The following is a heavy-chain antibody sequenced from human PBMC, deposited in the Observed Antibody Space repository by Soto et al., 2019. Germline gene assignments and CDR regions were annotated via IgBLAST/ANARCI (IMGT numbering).Heavy chain of an antibody. CDR2: ISYDGSNK. Sequence: HPGGSLRLSCAASGFTFSSYAMHWVRQAPGKGLEWVAVISYDGSNKYYADSVKGRFTISRDNSKNTLYLQMNSLRAEDTAVYYCAREGAAALRGMDVWGQGTTVTVPS. D-gene: IGHD6-13*01. CDR1: GFTFSSYA. CDR3: AREGAAALRGMDV. V-gene: IGHV3-30-3*01. J-gene: IGHJ6*02.